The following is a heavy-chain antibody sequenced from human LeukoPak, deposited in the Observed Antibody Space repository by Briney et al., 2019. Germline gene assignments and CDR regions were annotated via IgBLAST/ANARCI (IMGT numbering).Heavy chain of an antibody. V-gene: IGHV1-24*01. D-gene: IGHD1-26*01. CDR3: ATVTSGSYYSGSRFDY. J-gene: IGHJ4*02. CDR2: FDPEDGET. Sequence: GASVKVSCKVSGYTLTELSMHWVRQAPGKGLEWMGGFDPEDGETIYAQKFQGRVTMTEDTSADTAYMELSSLRSEDTAVYYCATVTSGSYYSGSRFDYWGQGTLVTVSS. CDR1: GYTLTELS.